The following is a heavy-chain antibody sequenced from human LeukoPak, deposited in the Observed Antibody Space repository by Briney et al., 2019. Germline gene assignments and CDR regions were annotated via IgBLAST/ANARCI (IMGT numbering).Heavy chain of an antibody. V-gene: IGHV4-31*03. CDR2: IYYSGST. D-gene: IGHD1-7*01. J-gene: IGHJ6*03. Sequence: SETLSLTCTVSGGSISSGGYYWSWIRQHPGKGLEWIGYIYYSGSTYYNPSLKSRVTISVDTSKNQFSLQLSSVTAADTAVYFCARRGNYAPYYYYMDVWGKGTTVTVSS. CDR3: ARRGNYAPYYYYMDV. CDR1: GGSISSGGYY.